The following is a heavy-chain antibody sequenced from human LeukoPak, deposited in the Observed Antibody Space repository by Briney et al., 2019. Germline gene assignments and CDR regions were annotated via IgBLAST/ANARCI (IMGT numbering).Heavy chain of an antibody. D-gene: IGHD6-13*01. CDR1: GYTFTGYY. CDR3: ARSDSSSWLRPFVY. CDR2: INPNSGGT. J-gene: IGHJ4*02. Sequence: ASVKVSCKASGYTFTGYYMHWVRQAPGQGLEWMGWINPNSGGTNYAQKFQGRVTMTRDTSISTAYMELSRLGSDDTAVYYCARSDSSSWLRPFVYWGQGTLVTVSS. V-gene: IGHV1-2*02.